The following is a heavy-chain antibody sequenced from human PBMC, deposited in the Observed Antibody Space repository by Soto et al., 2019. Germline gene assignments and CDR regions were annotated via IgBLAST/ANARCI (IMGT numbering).Heavy chain of an antibody. D-gene: IGHD6-19*01. CDR1: GGSISSYY. J-gene: IGHJ4*02. CDR3: AKGGWSLDS. CDR2: THYSGNT. V-gene: IGHV4-59*01. Sequence: PSETLSLTCTVSGGSISSYYWSWIRQPPGKGLEWIGYTHYSGNTNYNPSLKSRVTMSVDTSTNQFSLTLTSVTAADTAAYYCAKGGWSLDSWGQGTLVTVSS.